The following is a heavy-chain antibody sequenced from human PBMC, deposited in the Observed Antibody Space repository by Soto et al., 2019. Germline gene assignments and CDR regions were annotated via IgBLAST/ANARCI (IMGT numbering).Heavy chain of an antibody. CDR3: ARDYYDSSGYLAPLDY. Sequence: EVQLVESGGGLVKPGGYLRLSCAASGFTFSSYSMNWVRQAPGKGLEWVSSISSSSSYIYYADSVKGRFTISRDNAKNSLYLQMNSLRAEDTAVYYCARDYYDSSGYLAPLDYWGQGTLVTVSS. V-gene: IGHV3-21*01. CDR1: GFTFSSYS. J-gene: IGHJ4*02. D-gene: IGHD3-22*01. CDR2: ISSSSSYI.